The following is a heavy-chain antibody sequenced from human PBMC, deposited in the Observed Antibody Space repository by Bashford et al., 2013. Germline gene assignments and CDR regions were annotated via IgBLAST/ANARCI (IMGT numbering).Heavy chain of an antibody. D-gene: IGHD2-21*01. J-gene: IGHJ5*01. CDR3: ARHLFYGPLDS. Sequence: SXTLSLTCTISGGTITNDRYYWGWIRQPPGKGLECIGSIYYSGSTYDNPSLKSRVTISVSSVTAADTAVYYCARHLFYGPLDSWGHGTLVTVSS. V-gene: IGHV4-39*01. CDR2: IYYSGST. CDR1: GGTITNDRYY.